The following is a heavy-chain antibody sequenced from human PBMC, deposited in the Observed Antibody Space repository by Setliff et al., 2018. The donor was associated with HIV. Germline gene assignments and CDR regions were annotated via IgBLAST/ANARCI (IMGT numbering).Heavy chain of an antibody. CDR1: GGSINNYY. Sequence: PSETLSLTCTVSGGSINNYYWSWIRQPPGKGLEWIGYIYYSGSTNYNPSLKSRVTISLDTSKNQFSLRLTSVTAADTAVYYCARYLFCGGDCYSGFDYWGQGTLVTVSS. D-gene: IGHD2-21*02. J-gene: IGHJ4*02. V-gene: IGHV4-59*01. CDR3: ARYLFCGGDCYSGFDY. CDR2: IYYSGST.